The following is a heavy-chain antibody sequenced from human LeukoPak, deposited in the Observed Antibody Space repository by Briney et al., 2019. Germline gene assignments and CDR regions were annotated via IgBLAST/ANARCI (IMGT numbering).Heavy chain of an antibody. D-gene: IGHD1-26*01. CDR3: VTNRATSGSFWGVLDY. Sequence: ASVKVSCKVSGYTLSELSIHWARQTPGKGLEWMGGFDPEDGEATYAQQFQGRVTVTEDTSSDTAYMELSSLRSEDTAVYYCVTNRATSGSFWGVLDYWGQGTLVTVSA. J-gene: IGHJ4*02. V-gene: IGHV1-24*01. CDR2: FDPEDGEA. CDR1: GYTLSELS.